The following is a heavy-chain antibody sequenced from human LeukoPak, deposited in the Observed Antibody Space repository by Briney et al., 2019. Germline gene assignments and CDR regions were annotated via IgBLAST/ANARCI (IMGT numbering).Heavy chain of an antibody. CDR3: ATAGIAAAGTLDY. J-gene: IGHJ4*02. CDR1: GYTLTELS. CDR2: FDPEDGET. V-gene: IGHV1-24*01. Sequence: ASVKVSCKVSGYTLTELSMHWVRQAPGKGLEWMGGFDPEDGETIYAQKFQGRVTMTEDTSTDTAYMELSSLRSEDTAVYYRATAGIAAAGTLDYWGQGTLVTVSA. D-gene: IGHD6-13*01.